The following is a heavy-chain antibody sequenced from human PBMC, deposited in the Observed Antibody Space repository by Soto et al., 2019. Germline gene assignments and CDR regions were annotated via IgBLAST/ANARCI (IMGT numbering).Heavy chain of an antibody. V-gene: IGHV3-74*01. CDR3: ARGPNTVSTSTNFDF. D-gene: IGHD4-17*01. Sequence: EVQLVESGGGVVQPGGSLRLSCVVSGFTFTSYWMHWVRQVPGKGLVWVSRINPGGSSTSYADSVKGRFTISRDNAKNMVDLQMNGLRAEDTAVYYCARGPNTVSTSTNFDFCGQGTLVSVSS. CDR2: INPGGSST. CDR1: GFTFTSYW. J-gene: IGHJ4*02.